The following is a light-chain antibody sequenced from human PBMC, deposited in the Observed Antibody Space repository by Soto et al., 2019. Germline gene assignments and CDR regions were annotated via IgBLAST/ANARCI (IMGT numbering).Light chain of an antibody. V-gene: IGLV1-40*01. CDR3: QSYDISLSVSVV. CDR1: SSNIGAGYD. Sequence: QSALTQPPSVSGAPGQRVTTSCTGSSSNIGAGYDVQWYQQLPGAAPRLLIFGNTNRPSGVPDRFSGSRSGTSASLAISGLQAEDEADYYCQSYDISLSVSVVFGGGTKVTVL. J-gene: IGLJ2*01. CDR2: GNT.